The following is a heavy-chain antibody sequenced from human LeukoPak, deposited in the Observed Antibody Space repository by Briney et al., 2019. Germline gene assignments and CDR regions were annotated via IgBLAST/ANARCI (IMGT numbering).Heavy chain of an antibody. CDR1: GFTFSSYA. V-gene: IGHV3-23*01. CDR2: ISGSGGST. Sequence: GGSLRLSCAASGFTFSSYAMSWVRQAPGNGLEWVSAISGSGGSTYYADSVKGRFTISRDNSKNTLYLQMNSLRAEDTAVYYCAKAPSGSYWTYYFDYWGQGTLVTVSS. D-gene: IGHD1-26*01. J-gene: IGHJ4*02. CDR3: AKAPSGSYWTYYFDY.